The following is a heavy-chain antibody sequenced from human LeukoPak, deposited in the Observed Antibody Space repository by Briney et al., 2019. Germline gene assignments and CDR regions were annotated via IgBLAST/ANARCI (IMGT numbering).Heavy chain of an antibody. V-gene: IGHV1-2*02. CDR1: GYTFTGYY. Sequence: ASVKVSCKASGYTFTGYYMHWVRQAPGQGLEWMGWINPNSGGTNYAQKFQGRVTMTRGTSISKAYMALSRLRSDETAVYYCARDGELRYLDLDSYYYYTDVWGKGTTVTVSS. D-gene: IGHD3-9*01. CDR2: INPNSGGT. J-gene: IGHJ6*03. CDR3: ARDGELRYLDLDSYYYYTDV.